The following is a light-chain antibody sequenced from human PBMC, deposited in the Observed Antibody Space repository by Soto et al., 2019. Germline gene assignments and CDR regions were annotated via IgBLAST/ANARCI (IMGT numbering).Light chain of an antibody. CDR2: EDY. Sequence: SYELTQPPSVSVSPGQTASITCSGDKLGDKFACWYQQKPGHSPVLVIYEDYKRPSGIPERFSGSNSGNTATLTISDTQAMDEADYYCQAWDINTAVFGTGTKLTVL. CDR3: QAWDINTAV. V-gene: IGLV3-1*01. J-gene: IGLJ1*01. CDR1: KLGDKF.